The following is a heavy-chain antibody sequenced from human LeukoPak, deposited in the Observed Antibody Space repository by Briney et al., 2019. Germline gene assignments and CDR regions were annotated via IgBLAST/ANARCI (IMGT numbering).Heavy chain of an antibody. D-gene: IGHD4-23*01. V-gene: IGHV1-69*13. Sequence: ASVKVSCKASGGTFISCAISWVRQAPGQGLEWMGGIIPIFGTANYAQKFQGRVTITADESTSTAYMELSSLRSEDTAVYYCARDDYGGNSDVSYYYYGMDVWGQGTSVTVSS. CDR2: IIPIFGTA. CDR1: GGTFISCA. CDR3: ARDDYGGNSDVSYYYYGMDV. J-gene: IGHJ6*02.